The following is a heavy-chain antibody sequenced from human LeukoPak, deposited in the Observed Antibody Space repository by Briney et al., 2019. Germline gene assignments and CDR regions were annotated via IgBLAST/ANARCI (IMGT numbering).Heavy chain of an antibody. Sequence: GGSLRLSCAASGFTFSSYAMHWVRQAPGKGLEWVAVISYDGSNKYYADSVEGRFTISRDNSKNTLYLQMNSLRAEDTAVYYCARDDAYYGILTGYYPGSFDYWGQGTLVTVSS. V-gene: IGHV3-30-3*01. CDR3: ARDDAYYGILTGYYPGSFDY. D-gene: IGHD3-9*01. CDR2: ISYDGSNK. CDR1: GFTFSSYA. J-gene: IGHJ4*02.